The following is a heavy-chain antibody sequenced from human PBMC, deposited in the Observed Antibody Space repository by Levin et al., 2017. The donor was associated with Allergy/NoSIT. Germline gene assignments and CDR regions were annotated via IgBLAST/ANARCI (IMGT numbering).Heavy chain of an antibody. CDR2: IYWDDDK. V-gene: IGHV2-5*02. D-gene: IGHD2/OR15-2a*01. CDR3: AHSSYFTDRDLYPANRFFDY. CDR1: GFSLNTSGVG. J-gene: IGHJ4*02. Sequence: KLSGPTLVKPTQTLTLTCTFSGFSLNTSGVGLDWIRQPPGKALEWLAVIYWDDDKHYSPPLKSRLTITKDTSKNQVLLRMTNMDPVDTATYYCAHSSYFTDRDLYPANRFFDYWGQGTLVTVSS.